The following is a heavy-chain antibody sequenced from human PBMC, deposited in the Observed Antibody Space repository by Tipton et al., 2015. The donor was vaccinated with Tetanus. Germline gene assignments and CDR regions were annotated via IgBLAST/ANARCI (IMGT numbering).Heavy chain of an antibody. Sequence: TLSLTCTVSGGSISSNVYYWAWIRQPPGKGPQWIGNIFHNGSPFYNPSLKSRLTMSVDTSKNQFSLRLTSVTAADTAMYYCARFSYDSGGFYSYFDSWGRGTLVTVSS. CDR2: IFHNGSP. D-gene: IGHD3-22*01. V-gene: IGHV4-39*07. J-gene: IGHJ4*02. CDR1: GGSISSNVYY. CDR3: ARFSYDSGGFYSYFDS.